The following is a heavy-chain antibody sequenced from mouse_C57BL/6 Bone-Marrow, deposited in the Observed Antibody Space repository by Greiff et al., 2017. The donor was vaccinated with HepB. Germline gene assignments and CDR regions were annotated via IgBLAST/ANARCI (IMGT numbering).Heavy chain of an antibody. CDR3: ARGLLRGYFDY. Sequence: EVQLVESEGGLVQPGSSMKLSCTASGFTFSDYYMAWVRQVPEKGLEWVANINYDGSSTYYLDSLKSRFIISRDNAKNILYLQMSSLKSEDTATYYCARGLLRGYFDYWGQGTTLTVSS. D-gene: IGHD1-1*01. CDR2: INYDGSST. CDR1: GFTFSDYY. V-gene: IGHV5-16*01. J-gene: IGHJ2*01.